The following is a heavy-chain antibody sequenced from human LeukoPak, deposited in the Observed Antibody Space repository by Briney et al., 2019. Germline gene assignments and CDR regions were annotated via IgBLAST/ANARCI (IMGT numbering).Heavy chain of an antibody. J-gene: IGHJ4*02. CDR2: IYYDGGNK. V-gene: IGHV3-33*01. CDR1: GFTFSSYG. D-gene: IGHD1-26*01. CDR3: ARDGAGGASGTFDY. Sequence: PGGSLRLSCAASGFTFSSYGMHWVRQAPDKGLEWMAIIYYDGGNKYYRDSVKGRFTISRENSKNTLYLEMNSLRVEDTALYYCARDGAGGASGTFDYWGQGTLVTVSS.